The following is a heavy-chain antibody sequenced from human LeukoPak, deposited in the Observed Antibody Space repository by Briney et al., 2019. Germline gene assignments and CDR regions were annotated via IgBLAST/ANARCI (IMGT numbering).Heavy chain of an antibody. CDR2: ISWSSGSI. CDR3: AKDYSYGFGDAFDI. CDR1: GFTFDDYA. V-gene: IGHV3-9*03. Sequence: GGSLRLSCAASGFTFDDYAMHWVRQAPGKGLEWVSGISWSSGSIGYADSVKGRFTISRDNAKNSLYLQMNSLRAEDMALYYCAKDYSYGFGDAFDIWGQGTMVTVSS. J-gene: IGHJ3*02. D-gene: IGHD5-18*01.